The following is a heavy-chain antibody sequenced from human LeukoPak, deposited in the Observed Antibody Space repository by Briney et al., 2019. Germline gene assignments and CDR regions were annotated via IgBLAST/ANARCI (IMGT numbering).Heavy chain of an antibody. J-gene: IGHJ4*02. CDR2: IYPGDSDT. Sequence: GESLKISCKASGYSFTSYWIGWVRQMPGKGLECMGIIYPGDSDTRYSPSFQGQVTISADKSISTAYLQWSSLKASDTAFYYCVRQVSRGLYYFDYWGRGTLVSVSS. D-gene: IGHD6-19*01. CDR3: VRQVSRGLYYFDY. CDR1: GYSFTSYW. V-gene: IGHV5-51*01.